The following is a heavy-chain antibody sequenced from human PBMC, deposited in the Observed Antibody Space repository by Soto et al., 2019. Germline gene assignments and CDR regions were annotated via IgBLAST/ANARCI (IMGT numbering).Heavy chain of an antibody. Sequence: ASVKVSCKASGYTFTSYGISWVRQAPGQGLEWMGWISAYNGNTNYAQKFQGRVTMTTDKSTSTAYMELSSLRSEDTAVYYCARGHVVVPAAILSPYYYYGMDVWGQGTTVTVSS. CDR3: ARGHVVVPAAILSPYYYYGMDV. V-gene: IGHV1-18*01. CDR2: ISAYNGNT. D-gene: IGHD2-2*01. CDR1: GYTFTSYG. J-gene: IGHJ6*02.